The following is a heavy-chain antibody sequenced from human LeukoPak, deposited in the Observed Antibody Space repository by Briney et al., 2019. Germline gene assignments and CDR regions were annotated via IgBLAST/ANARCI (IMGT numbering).Heavy chain of an antibody. CDR2: ISPDGSDT. V-gene: IGHV3-7*01. J-gene: IGHJ4*02. Sequence: PGGSLRLSCEASGFTFSSYWMGWVRQAPGKGLEWVANISPDGSDTYYVDSVKGRFTISRGNAKKSMFLQMNSLRAEETTVYYCVRWGVEAGMDSWGQGTLVTVSS. CDR1: GFTFSSYW. CDR3: VRWGVEAGMDS. D-gene: IGHD6-19*01.